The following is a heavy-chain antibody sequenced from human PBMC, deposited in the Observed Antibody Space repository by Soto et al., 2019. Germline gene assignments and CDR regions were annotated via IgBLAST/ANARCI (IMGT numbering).Heavy chain of an antibody. V-gene: IGHV3-74*01. D-gene: IGHD6-13*01. CDR1: GFTFSSYW. CDR2: INSDGSST. J-gene: IGHJ6*02. CDR3: AREDSSSWPSYYYYGMDV. Sequence: EVQLVESGGGLVQPGGSLRLSCAASGFTFSSYWMHWVRQAPGKGLVWVSRINSDGSSTSYADSVKGRFTISRDNAKNTLYLKMNSLRAEDTAVYYCAREDSSSWPSYYYYGMDVWGQGTTVTVSS.